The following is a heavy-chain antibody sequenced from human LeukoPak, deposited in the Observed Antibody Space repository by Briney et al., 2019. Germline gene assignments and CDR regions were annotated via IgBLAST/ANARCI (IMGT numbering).Heavy chain of an antibody. CDR2: IWYDGSNE. CDR1: GFTFNNYV. J-gene: IGHJ4*02. D-gene: IGHD3-3*01. Sequence: GGSLRLSCAASGFTFNNYVMHWVRQAPGKGLEWVALIWYDGSNEYYADSVKGRFTISRDNSKNTLDLQMNSLRADDTAVYYCARGRASHDFWSGFHYWGQGNLVTVSS. CDR3: ARGRASHDFWSGFHY. V-gene: IGHV3-33*01.